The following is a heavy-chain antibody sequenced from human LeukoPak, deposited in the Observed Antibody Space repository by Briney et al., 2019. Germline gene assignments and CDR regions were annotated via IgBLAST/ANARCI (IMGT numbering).Heavy chain of an antibody. CDR2: ISGSGGST. V-gene: IGHV3-23*01. CDR1: GFTFSSYA. CDR3: AKDRRIAAAGTFDY. Sequence: PGGFLRLSCAASGFTFSSYAMSWVRQAPGKGLEWVSAISGSGGSTYYADSVKGRFTISRDNTKNTLYLQMNSLRAEDTAVYYCAKDRRIAAAGTFDYWGQGTLVTVSS. J-gene: IGHJ4*02. D-gene: IGHD6-13*01.